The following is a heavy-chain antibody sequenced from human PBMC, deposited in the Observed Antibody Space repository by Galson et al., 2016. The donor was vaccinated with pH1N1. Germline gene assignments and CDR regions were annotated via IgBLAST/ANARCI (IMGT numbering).Heavy chain of an antibody. CDR1: GYTFTPQY. D-gene: IGHD3-10*01. CDR2: IDPSGGST. Sequence: SVKVSCKASGYTFTPQYVNWVRQAPGQGLEWLGVIDPSGGSTTSAQKFQGRVTVTVDTSTSTVYMELSSLRSDDQAMYYCARGGYWVYWGQGTLVTVSS. V-gene: IGHV1-46*01. CDR3: ARGGYWVY. J-gene: IGHJ4*02.